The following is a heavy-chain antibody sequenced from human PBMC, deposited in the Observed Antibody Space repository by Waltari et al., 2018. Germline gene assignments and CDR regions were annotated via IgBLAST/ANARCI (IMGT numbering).Heavy chain of an antibody. CDR1: GFTFSSYA. Sequence: EVQLLESGGGLVQPGGSLRLSCAASGFTFSSYAMGWVRQAPGKGLEWVSAISNSGGDTYYAESVKGRFTISRDNSKNTLYLQMNSLRAEDTAVYYCAKTRGNYYYFDYWGQGTLVTASS. CDR3: AKTRGNYYYFDY. V-gene: IGHV3-23*01. D-gene: IGHD1-26*01. J-gene: IGHJ4*02. CDR2: ISNSGGDT.